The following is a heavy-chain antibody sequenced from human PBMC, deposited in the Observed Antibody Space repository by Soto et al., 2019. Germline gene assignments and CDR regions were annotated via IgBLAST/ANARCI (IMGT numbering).Heavy chain of an antibody. Sequence: QVQLVQSGAEVKKPGSSVKVSCKASGGTFSSYAISWVRQAPGQGREWMGGIIPIFGTANYAQKFQGRVTITADESTSTAYMELSSLRSEDTAVYYCARETYDILTGKRYYFDYWGQGTLVTVSS. CDR1: GGTFSSYA. CDR2: IIPIFGTA. CDR3: ARETYDILTGKRYYFDY. D-gene: IGHD3-9*01. J-gene: IGHJ4*02. V-gene: IGHV1-69*01.